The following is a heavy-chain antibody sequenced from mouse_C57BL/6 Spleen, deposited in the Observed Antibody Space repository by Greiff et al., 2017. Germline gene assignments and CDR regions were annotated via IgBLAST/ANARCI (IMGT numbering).Heavy chain of an antibody. Sequence: QVQLQQSGAELVKPGASVKLSCKASGYTFTSYWMHWVKQRPGQGLEWIGMIHPNSGSTNYNEKFKSKATLTVDKSSSTAYMQLSSLTSEDSAVYYCARGDGSRDFDYWGQGTTLTVSS. D-gene: IGHD1-1*01. CDR3: ARGDGSRDFDY. CDR1: GYTFTSYW. J-gene: IGHJ2*01. CDR2: IHPNSGST. V-gene: IGHV1-64*01.